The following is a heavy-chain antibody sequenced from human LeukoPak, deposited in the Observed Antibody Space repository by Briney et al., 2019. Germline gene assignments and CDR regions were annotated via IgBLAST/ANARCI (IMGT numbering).Heavy chain of an antibody. V-gene: IGHV3-48*03. CDR3: ARGLDYFDY. J-gene: IGHJ4*02. Sequence: GGSLRLSCAASGFTFSSYEINWVRQAPGKGLEWVSYISSSSYTNYADSVKGRFTISRDNAKNSLYLQMNSLRAEDTAVYYCARGLDYFDYWGQGTLVTVSS. CDR1: GFTFSSYE. CDR2: ISSSSYT. D-gene: IGHD6-6*01.